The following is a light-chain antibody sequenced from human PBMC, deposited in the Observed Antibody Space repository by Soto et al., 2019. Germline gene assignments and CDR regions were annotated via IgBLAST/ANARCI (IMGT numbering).Light chain of an antibody. Sequence: EIVMTQSPATLSVSPGERATLSCRASQSIGSNLAWYQQKPGQAPRLLIYYASTRATGIPAKFSGSGSGTDFTLTISSLEPEDFAVYYCQQRSNWLWTFGQGTKVDI. CDR2: YAS. V-gene: IGKV3-11*01. J-gene: IGKJ1*01. CDR1: QSIGSN. CDR3: QQRSNWLWT.